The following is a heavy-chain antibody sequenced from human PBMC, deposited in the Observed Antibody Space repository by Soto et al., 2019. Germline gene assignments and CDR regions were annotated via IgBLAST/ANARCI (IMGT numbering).Heavy chain of an antibody. Sequence: SGPTLVNPTQTLTLTCTFSGFSLSTSEVGVGWIRQPPGKALEWLALTYWNGDKRYSPSLRTRLTITTDTSRNQVVLTMTNMDPVDTATYYCARIKGITFDWIADGMDVWGQGTSVTVSS. V-gene: IGHV2-5*01. J-gene: IGHJ6*02. CDR2: TYWNGDK. CDR3: ARIKGITFDWIADGMDV. D-gene: IGHD3-9*01. CDR1: GFSLSTSEVG.